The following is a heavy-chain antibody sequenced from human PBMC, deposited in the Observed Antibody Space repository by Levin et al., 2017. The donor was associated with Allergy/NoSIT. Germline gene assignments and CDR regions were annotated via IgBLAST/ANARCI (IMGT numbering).Heavy chain of an antibody. Sequence: GGSLRLSCAASGFTFSSYAMSWVRQAPGKGLEWVSAISGSGGSTYYADSVKGRFTISRDNSKNTLYLQMNSLRAEDTAVYYCAKAPRGRDYYYGMDVWGQGTTVTVSS. V-gene: IGHV3-23*01. D-gene: IGHD3-16*01. J-gene: IGHJ6*02. CDR1: GFTFSSYA. CDR2: ISGSGGST. CDR3: AKAPRGRDYYYGMDV.